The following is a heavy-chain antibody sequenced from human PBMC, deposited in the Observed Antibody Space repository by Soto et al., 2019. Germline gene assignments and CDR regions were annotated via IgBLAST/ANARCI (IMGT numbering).Heavy chain of an antibody. CDR1: GFTFSDHF. CDR3: ARGGVVHDSSGYFPIDY. D-gene: IGHD3-22*01. V-gene: IGHV3-72*01. CDR2: TRNKANSYTT. Sequence: GGSLRLSCAVSGFTFSDHFMDWVRQAPGKGLEWVGRTRNKANSYTTEYAASVKGRFTISRYDSKNSVYLQMSSLKTGDPAVYYCARGGVVHDSSGYFPIDYWGQGTLVTVSS. J-gene: IGHJ4*02.